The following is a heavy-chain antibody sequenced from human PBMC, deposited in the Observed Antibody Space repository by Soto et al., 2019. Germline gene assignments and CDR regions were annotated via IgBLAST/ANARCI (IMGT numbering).Heavy chain of an antibody. Sequence: EVQLVESGGGLVKPGGSLRLSCAASGFTFSTYGMNWVRQAPGKGLEWVSSISSSSTYIYYADSVKGRFTISRDNAKNSLFLQLNSLRGEDTAVYYCARRAVTGDFDYWGQGTLVTVSS. J-gene: IGHJ4*02. CDR2: ISSSSTYI. V-gene: IGHV3-21*01. CDR3: ARRAVTGDFDY. CDR1: GFTFSTYG. D-gene: IGHD4-17*01.